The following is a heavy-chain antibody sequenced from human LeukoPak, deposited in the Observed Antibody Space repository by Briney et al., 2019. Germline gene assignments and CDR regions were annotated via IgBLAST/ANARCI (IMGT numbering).Heavy chain of an antibody. Sequence: SETLCLTCAVSGYSITDGYYWGWIRQPPGKGPEYIGFVYHSGSTYYNPSLRRRVTMSVDTSKNQFSLNLTSVTAADTAVYFCARVVGSSSSKNWFDPWGQGTLVTVSS. J-gene: IGHJ5*02. CDR3: ARVVGSSSSKNWFDP. V-gene: IGHV4-38-2*01. D-gene: IGHD2-2*01. CDR1: GYSITDGYY. CDR2: VYHSGST.